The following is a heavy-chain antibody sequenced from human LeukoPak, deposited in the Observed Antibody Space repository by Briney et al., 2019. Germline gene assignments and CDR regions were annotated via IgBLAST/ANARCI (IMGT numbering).Heavy chain of an antibody. D-gene: IGHD5-18*01. Sequence: SETLSLTCTVSGGSISSSSYYWGWIRQPPGKGLEWIGSIYYSGSTYYNPSLKSRVTISVDTSKNQFSLKLSSVTAADTAVYYCAREYSGYSYGLRLDWYFDLWGRGTLVTVSS. J-gene: IGHJ2*01. CDR1: GGSISSSSYY. CDR3: AREYSGYSYGLRLDWYFDL. V-gene: IGHV4-39*07. CDR2: IYYSGST.